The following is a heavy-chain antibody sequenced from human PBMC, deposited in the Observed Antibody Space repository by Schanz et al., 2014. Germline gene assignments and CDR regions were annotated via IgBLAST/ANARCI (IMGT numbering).Heavy chain of an antibody. J-gene: IGHJ4*02. D-gene: IGHD2-15*01. CDR1: RFTFCDYY. Sequence: PGASLSLSPAGSRFTFCDYYMSWIRQAPGKVLEWVSYISGTTTYTNYADSVKGRFTISRDNSKNTLYLQMNALRAEDTAVYYCARDRGYCSGGSCLTCDYWGQGTLVTVAS. V-gene: IGHV3-11*06. CDR2: ISGTTTYT. CDR3: ARDRGYCSGGSCLTCDY.